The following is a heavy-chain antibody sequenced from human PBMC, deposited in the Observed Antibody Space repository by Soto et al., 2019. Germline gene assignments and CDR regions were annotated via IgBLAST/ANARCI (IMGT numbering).Heavy chain of an antibody. V-gene: IGHV4-39*01. CDR3: ARQVSFYYGSGSYYYYYYYMDV. J-gene: IGHJ6*03. D-gene: IGHD3-10*01. Sequence: SETLSLTCTVSGGSISSSSYYWGWIRQPPGKGLEWIGSIYYSGSTYYNPSLKSRVTISVDTSKNQFSLKLSSVTAADTAVYYCARQVSFYYGSGSYYYYYYYMDVWGKGTTVTVSS. CDR1: GGSISSSSYY. CDR2: IYYSGST.